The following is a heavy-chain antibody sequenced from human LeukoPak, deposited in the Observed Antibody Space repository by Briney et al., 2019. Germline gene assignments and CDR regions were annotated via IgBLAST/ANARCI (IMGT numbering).Heavy chain of an antibody. CDR3: ARGSGYYYRWYSDL. CDR2: ISGSGGST. J-gene: IGHJ2*01. V-gene: IGHV3-23*01. Sequence: PGGSLRLSCAASGFTFSSYGMSWVRQAPGKGLEWVSAISGSGGSTYYADSVKGRFTISRDNSKNTLYLQMNSLRAEDTAVYYCARGSGYYYRWYSDLWGRGTLVTVSS. D-gene: IGHD3-22*01. CDR1: GFTFSSYG.